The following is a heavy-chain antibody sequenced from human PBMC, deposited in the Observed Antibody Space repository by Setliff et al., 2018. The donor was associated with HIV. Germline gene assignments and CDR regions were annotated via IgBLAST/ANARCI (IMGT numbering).Heavy chain of an antibody. V-gene: IGHV4-39*01. CDR3: ARLGDSGYDFRGHFDY. J-gene: IGHJ4*02. Sequence: SETLSLTCTVSGGSVSDTSYYWGWIRQPPGKGLEWLANVYYSGGTYYNPSLNSRVTISVDTSRNQFSLKLTSVTAADTALYFCARLGDSGYDFRGHFDYWGQGKLVTVSS. CDR2: VYYSGGT. CDR1: GGSVSDTSYY. D-gene: IGHD5-12*01.